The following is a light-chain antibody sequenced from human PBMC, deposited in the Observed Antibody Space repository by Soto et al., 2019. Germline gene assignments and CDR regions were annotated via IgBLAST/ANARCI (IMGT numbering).Light chain of an antibody. CDR3: QQYGSSPTYT. CDR2: GAS. J-gene: IGKJ2*01. V-gene: IGKV3-20*01. CDR1: QSVSSNY. Sequence: EIVLTQSPGTLSLSPGERATLSCRASQSVSSNYLAWYQQKPGQAPRLLIYGASSRATGIPDRFSGSGSGTYFPLTISRLEPDYFALYYCQQYGSSPTYTFGQGTKLEIK.